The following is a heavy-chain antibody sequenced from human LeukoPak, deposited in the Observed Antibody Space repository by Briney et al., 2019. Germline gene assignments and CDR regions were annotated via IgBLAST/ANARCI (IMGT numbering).Heavy chain of an antibody. Sequence: GGSLRLSCAASGFSFSEYYMTWIRQAPGEGLEWVSNLSSSGRYTNFADSVRGRFTISRDNAKKSLYLQMNSPRAEDTAVYYCARHSEGPVNDAFDIWGQGTKVTVSS. J-gene: IGHJ3*02. D-gene: IGHD2-2*01. CDR1: GFSFSEYY. CDR2: LSSSGRYT. V-gene: IGHV3-11*03. CDR3: ARHSEGPVNDAFDI.